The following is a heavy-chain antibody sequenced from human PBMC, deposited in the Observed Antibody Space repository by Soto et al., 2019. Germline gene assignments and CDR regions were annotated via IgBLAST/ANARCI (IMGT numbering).Heavy chain of an antibody. CDR1: GFTFSNYE. D-gene: IGHD6-13*01. Sequence: EAQLVESGGGLVQPGGSLRLSCAASGFTFSNYEMHWVRQAPGKGLECVSGISNNGAHTDYAKSVKGRINISRENSENNLYLQMGSLRAEDMALYYCARRGYGSRWPNVYMDVWGKGTTVTVSS. V-gene: IGHV3-64*01. J-gene: IGHJ6*03. CDR2: ISNNGAHT. CDR3: ARRGYGSRWPNVYMDV.